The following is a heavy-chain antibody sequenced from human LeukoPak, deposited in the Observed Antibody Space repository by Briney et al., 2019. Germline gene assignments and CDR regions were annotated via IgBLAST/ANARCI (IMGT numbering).Heavy chain of an antibody. CDR1: GGSISSHY. CDR3: ARQGIDAFDI. CDR2: IYYTGTS. J-gene: IGHJ3*02. V-gene: IGHV4-59*08. Sequence: PSETLSLTCTVSGGSISSHYWSWIRQPTGKGLEWIAYIYYTGTSNYNPSLKSRVTISVDTSKNQISLRLSSVTAADTAVYYCARQGIDAFDIWGQGTLVTVSS.